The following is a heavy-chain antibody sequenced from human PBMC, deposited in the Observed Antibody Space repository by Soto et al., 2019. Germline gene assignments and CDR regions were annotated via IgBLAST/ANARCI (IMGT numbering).Heavy chain of an antibody. D-gene: IGHD2-21*02. J-gene: IGHJ4*02. CDR3: ARGREVVTAPLDY. Sequence: SVKVSCKASGGNFSSYAISWVRQAPGQGLEWMGGIIPIFGTANYAQKFQGRVTITADESTSTAYMELSSLRSEDTAVYYCARGREVVTAPLDYWGQGTLVTVSS. V-gene: IGHV1-69*13. CDR1: GGNFSSYA. CDR2: IIPIFGTA.